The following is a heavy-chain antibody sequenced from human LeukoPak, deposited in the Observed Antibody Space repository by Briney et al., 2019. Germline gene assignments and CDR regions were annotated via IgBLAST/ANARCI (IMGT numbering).Heavy chain of an antibody. D-gene: IGHD6-13*01. J-gene: IGHJ5*02. Sequence: YWSWIRQPPGKGLEWMGIICPGDSDTRYSPSFQGQVTISADKSISTAYLQWSSLKASDTAMYYCARRWGSSWSFDPWGQGTLVTVSS. V-gene: IGHV5-51*01. CDR1: YW. CDR2: ICPGDSDT. CDR3: ARRWGSSWSFDP.